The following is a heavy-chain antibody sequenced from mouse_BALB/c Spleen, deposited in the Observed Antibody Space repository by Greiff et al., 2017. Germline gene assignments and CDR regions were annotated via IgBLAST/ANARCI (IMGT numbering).Heavy chain of an antibody. CDR1: GFAFSSYD. CDR2: ISSGGGST. D-gene: IGHD2-10*02. J-gene: IGHJ4*01. Sequence: EVMLVESGGGLVKPGGSLKLSCAASGFAFSSYDMSWVRQTPEKRLEWVAYISSGGGSTYYPDTVKGRFTISRDNAKNTLYLQMSSLKSEDIAMYYCAGYGYAMDYWGQGTSVTVSS. V-gene: IGHV5-12-1*01. CDR3: AGYGYAMDY.